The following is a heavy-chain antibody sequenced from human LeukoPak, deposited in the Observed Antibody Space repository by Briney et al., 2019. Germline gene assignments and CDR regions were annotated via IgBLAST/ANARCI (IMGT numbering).Heavy chain of an antibody. CDR3: ARLSSFAFDI. J-gene: IGHJ3*02. Sequence: GGSLRLSCAASGFTCSTYVMSWVRQAPGKGLEWLSLILHNGDSTYYADSVKGRFTVSRDNSKNTLYLQMNSLRAEDTAVYYCARLSSFAFDIWGQGTMVTVSS. V-gene: IGHV3-23*01. CDR2: ILHNGDST. CDR1: GFTCSTYV. D-gene: IGHD3-16*02.